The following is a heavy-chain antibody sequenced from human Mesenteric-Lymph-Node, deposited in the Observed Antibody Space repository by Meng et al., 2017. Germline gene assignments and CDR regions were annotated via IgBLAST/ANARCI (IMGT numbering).Heavy chain of an antibody. V-gene: IGHV4-59*01. J-gene: IGHJ5*02. CDR2: IYYSGNT. Sequence: SETLSLTCTVSGASISSYYWSWIRQPPGKGLEWIGYIYYSGNTNYNPSLKSRVTISVDTSKTQFSLKLRSVTAADTAVYYCARHSSSSRGWFDPWGQGTLVTVSS. CDR1: GASISSYY. CDR3: ARHSSSSRGWFDP. D-gene: IGHD6-6*01.